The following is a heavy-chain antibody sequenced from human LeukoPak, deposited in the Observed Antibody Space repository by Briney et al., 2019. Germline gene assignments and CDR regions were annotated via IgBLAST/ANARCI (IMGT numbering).Heavy chain of an antibody. V-gene: IGHV3-53*01. CDR1: GFTVSSNY. J-gene: IGHJ4*02. D-gene: IGHD3-10*01. CDR3: ARVLLVRGGYFDY. CDR2: IYSGGST. Sequence: GVSLRLSCAASGFTVSSNYMSWVRQAPGKGLEWVSVIYSGGSTYYADSVKGRFTISRDNSKNTLYLQMNSLRAEDTAVYYCARVLLVRGGYFDYWGQGTLVTVSS.